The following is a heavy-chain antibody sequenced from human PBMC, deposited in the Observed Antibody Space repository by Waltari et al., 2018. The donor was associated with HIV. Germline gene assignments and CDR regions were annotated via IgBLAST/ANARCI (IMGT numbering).Heavy chain of an antibody. V-gene: IGHV4-39*07. Sequence: QLQLQESGPGLVKPSETLSLTCTVSGGSISSSSYYWGWNRQPPGKGLEWIGSIYYSGSTYYNPSLKSRVTISVDTSKNQFSLKLSSVTAADTAVYYCARDGLAGYYYGMDVWGQGTTVTVSS. CDR3: ARDGLAGYYYGMDV. CDR2: IYYSGST. CDR1: GGSISSSSYY. J-gene: IGHJ6*02. D-gene: IGHD3-10*01.